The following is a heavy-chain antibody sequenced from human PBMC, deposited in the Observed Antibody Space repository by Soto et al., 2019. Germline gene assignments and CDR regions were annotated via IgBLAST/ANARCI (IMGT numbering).Heavy chain of an antibody. Sequence: PGGSLRLSCTASGFTFTDNAIIWVRQAPGKGLEWVSTISGFSGTPYYADSVKGRFTTSRDVSKSTVFLQMNSLRPEDTAVYYCARDLWSASGWYVPGYWGRGTMVSV. V-gene: IGHV3-23*01. CDR1: GFTFTDNA. J-gene: IGHJ4*02. D-gene: IGHD6-19*01. CDR2: ISGFSGTP. CDR3: ARDLWSASGWYVPGY.